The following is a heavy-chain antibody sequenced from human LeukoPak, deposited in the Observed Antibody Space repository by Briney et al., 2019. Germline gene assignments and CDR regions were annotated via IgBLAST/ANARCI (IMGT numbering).Heavy chain of an antibody. D-gene: IGHD3-22*01. Sequence: GGSLRLSCAASGFTFSSYGMLWVRQAPGKGLEWVAVISYDGSNKYYADSVKGRFTISRDNSKNTLYLQMNSLRAEDTAVYYCAKSVYDSSGYFDYWGQGTLVTVSS. CDR1: GFTFSSYG. J-gene: IGHJ4*02. CDR2: ISYDGSNK. V-gene: IGHV3-30*18. CDR3: AKSVYDSSGYFDY.